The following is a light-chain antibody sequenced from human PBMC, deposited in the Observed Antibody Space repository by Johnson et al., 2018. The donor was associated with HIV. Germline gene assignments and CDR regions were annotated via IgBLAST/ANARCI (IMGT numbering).Light chain of an antibody. CDR2: DSN. Sequence: QSVLTQPPSVSAAPGQKVTISCSGSSSNIENNYVSWYQQLPGTAPKLLIYDSNKLPSGIPDRFSGSKSGKSATLGITGIQTGDEADYYCGTWDSSLSAHYGFGTGTKVNVL. CDR1: SSNIENNY. CDR3: GTWDSSLSAHYG. J-gene: IGLJ1*01. V-gene: IGLV1-51*01.